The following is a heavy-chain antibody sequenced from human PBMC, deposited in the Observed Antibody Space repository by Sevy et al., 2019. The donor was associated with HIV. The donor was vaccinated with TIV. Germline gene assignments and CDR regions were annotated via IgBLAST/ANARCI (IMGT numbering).Heavy chain of an antibody. D-gene: IGHD2-21*01. Sequence: GGSLRLSCAASGFPFNDHAMHWVRQVPGKGLEWVSGVSWNSRNIGYADSVKGRFTTSRDNANHFLYLEMNSLRPEDTAFYYCAKDINRGCVGINCYPYYYYFYGLGVWGQGTTVTVSS. V-gene: IGHV3-9*01. CDR3: AKDINRGCVGINCYPYYYYFYGLGV. CDR2: VSWNSRNI. CDR1: GFPFNDHA. J-gene: IGHJ6*02.